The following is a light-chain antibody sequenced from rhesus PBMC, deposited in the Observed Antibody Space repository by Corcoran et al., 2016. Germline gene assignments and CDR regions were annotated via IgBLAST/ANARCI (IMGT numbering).Light chain of an antibody. CDR1: QGINYY. J-gene: IGKJ1*01. V-gene: IGKV1S13*01. CDR3: QQHNSYPRT. Sequence: DIQMTQSPSSLSASVGDRVTITCRASQGINYYLRWYQQKPGKAPKLLIYAASSLQSGVPSRFSGSGSWTDFTLTISSLQPEDFATYYCQQHNSYPRTFGQGTKVEIK. CDR2: AAS.